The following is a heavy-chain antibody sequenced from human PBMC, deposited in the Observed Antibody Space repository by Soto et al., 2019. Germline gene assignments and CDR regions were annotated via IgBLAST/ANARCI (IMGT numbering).Heavy chain of an antibody. CDR1: GGSISSSSYY. Sequence: SETLSLTCTVSGGSISSSSYYWGWIRQPPGKGLEWIGSIYYSGSTYYNPSLKSRVTISVDTSKNQFSLKLSSVTAADTAVYYCARLDTTSFGMDVWGQGTTVTVSS. D-gene: IGHD1-1*01. CDR3: ARLDTTSFGMDV. V-gene: IGHV4-39*01. J-gene: IGHJ6*02. CDR2: IYYSGST.